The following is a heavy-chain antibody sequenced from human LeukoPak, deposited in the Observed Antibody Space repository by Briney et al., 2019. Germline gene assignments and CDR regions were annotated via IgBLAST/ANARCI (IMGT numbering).Heavy chain of an antibody. V-gene: IGHV1-18*01. Sequence: GASVKVSCRASGFVFTSYGFTWVRQAPGQGLERMGWISANDGKIHYSERHQGRITLTTDTVTSTVYMELRSLRSDDTAVYYCARELHVVRDDYWGQGTLVTVSS. J-gene: IGHJ4*02. CDR3: ARELHVVRDDY. CDR1: GFVFTSYG. D-gene: IGHD2-8*01. CDR2: ISANDGKI.